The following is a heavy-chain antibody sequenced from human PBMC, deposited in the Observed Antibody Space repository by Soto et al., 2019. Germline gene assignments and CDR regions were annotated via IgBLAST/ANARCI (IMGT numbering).Heavy chain of an antibody. J-gene: IGHJ4*02. Sequence: PSETLSLTCGVYGASFTSNYWSWVRQPPAKGLEWIGEINHNGLTNYNPSLKSRVTISVDTSKNQFSLKLTSVTAADTAVYYCASARWDYWGQGXLVTAPQ. CDR1: GASFTSNY. V-gene: IGHV4-34*01. CDR2: INHNGLT. CDR3: ASARWDY. D-gene: IGHD2-15*01.